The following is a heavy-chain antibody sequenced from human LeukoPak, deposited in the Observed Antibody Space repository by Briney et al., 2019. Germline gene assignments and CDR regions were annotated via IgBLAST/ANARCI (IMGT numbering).Heavy chain of an antibody. Sequence: GGSLKLSCAASGFTFSNAWMNWVRQAPGKGLEWVGRIKSKTDGGTTDYAAPVKGRFTISRDDSKNTLYLQMNSLKTEDTAVYYCSTTYYYDSSEGYRGQGTLVTVSS. CDR3: STTYYYDSSEGY. J-gene: IGHJ4*02. CDR2: IKSKTDGGTT. V-gene: IGHV3-15*07. CDR1: GFTFSNAW. D-gene: IGHD3-22*01.